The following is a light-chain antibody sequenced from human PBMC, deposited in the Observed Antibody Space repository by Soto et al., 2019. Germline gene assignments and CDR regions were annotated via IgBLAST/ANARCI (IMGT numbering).Light chain of an antibody. CDR3: CSYAGSGTLL. CDR1: SSDVGNYNL. J-gene: IGLJ2*01. Sequence: QSVLTQPASVSGSPGQSITISCTGTSSDVGNYNLVSWYQQHPGKAPKLMIYEGSKRPSGVSNRFSGYKSGNTASLTISGLQAEDEADYYCCSYAGSGTLLFGGGTKLTVL. CDR2: EGS. V-gene: IGLV2-23*01.